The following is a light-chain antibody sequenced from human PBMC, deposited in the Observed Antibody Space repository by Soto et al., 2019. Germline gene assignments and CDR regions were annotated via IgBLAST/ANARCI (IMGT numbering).Light chain of an antibody. CDR2: AAS. CDR1: QSVSSNK. J-gene: IGKJ5*01. V-gene: IGKV3D-20*02. Sequence: ETVLTQSPGTVSLSPADRSTLAFISSQSVSSNKLAWYQQKPGQAPRLLIYAASSRATGIPDRFSGSGSGTDFTLTISGLEPEDFAVYHCHQRQYWPPITFGQGTRLEIK. CDR3: HQRQYWPPIT.